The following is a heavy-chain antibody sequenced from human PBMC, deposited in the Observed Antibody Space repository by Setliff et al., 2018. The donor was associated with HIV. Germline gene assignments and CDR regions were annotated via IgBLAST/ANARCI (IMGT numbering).Heavy chain of an antibody. CDR3: ARERGNWYSASDI. Sequence: GGSLRLSCAASGFTFSSYSMNWVRQAPGKGLEWVSSISSSSSYIYYADSVKGRFTISRDNAKSSLYLQMNRLRADDTAVYYCARERGNWYSASDIWGQGTTVTVSS. CDR2: ISSSSSYI. D-gene: IGHD6-13*01. V-gene: IGHV3-21*01. J-gene: IGHJ3*02. CDR1: GFTFSSYS.